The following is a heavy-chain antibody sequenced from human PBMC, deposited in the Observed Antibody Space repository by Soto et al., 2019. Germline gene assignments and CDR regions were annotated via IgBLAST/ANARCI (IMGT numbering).Heavy chain of an antibody. V-gene: IGHV3-21*01. CDR1: GFTFSSYS. J-gene: IGHJ4*02. CDR3: TRDYYGPDY. D-gene: IGHD1-26*01. Sequence: VGSLRLSCAASGFTFSSYSMNWVRQAPGKGLEWVSSISSNSSYKYYADSVKGRFTISRDNSKNSLSLQMNILRVEDTAVYYCTRDYYGPDYWGQGTLVTVSS. CDR2: ISSNSSYK.